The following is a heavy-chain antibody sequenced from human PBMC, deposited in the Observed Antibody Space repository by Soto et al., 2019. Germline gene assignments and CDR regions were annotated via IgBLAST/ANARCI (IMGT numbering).Heavy chain of an antibody. CDR2: VSPPFRTS. CDR3: ATVLYYGSGSYSPYGMDV. D-gene: IGHD3-10*01. Sequence: QVQLVQSGAEVKKPGSSVKVSCKTSGVSFNNNGIGWVRQAPGHGLEWMGGVSPPFRTSNYARKFQGRISITADVSTGTVNMELSSLTSEDTAQYYCATVLYYGSGSYSPYGMDVWGQGTKVTVSS. V-gene: IGHV1-69*01. J-gene: IGHJ6*02. CDR1: GVSFNNNG.